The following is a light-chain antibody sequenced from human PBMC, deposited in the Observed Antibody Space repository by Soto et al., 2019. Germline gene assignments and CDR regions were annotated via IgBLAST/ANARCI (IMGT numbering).Light chain of an antibody. CDR1: QSVSSSY. Sequence: EIVLTQSPGTLSLSPGERATLSCRASQSVSSSYLAWYQQKPGQAPRLLIYGASSRATGIPDRISGSGSGTDFTLTISRLEPEDFAVYYCQQYGMSPPGLNFGGGTKVEVK. V-gene: IGKV3-20*01. CDR3: QQYGMSPPGLN. J-gene: IGKJ4*01. CDR2: GAS.